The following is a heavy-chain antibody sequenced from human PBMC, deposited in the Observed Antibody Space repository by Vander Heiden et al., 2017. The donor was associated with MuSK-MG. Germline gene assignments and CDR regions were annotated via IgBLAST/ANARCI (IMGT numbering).Heavy chain of an antibody. CDR1: GYSISRSYY. CDR2: FSQSGGT. Sequence: QVLLQESGPGLVKPSETLSLTCTVSGYSISRSYYWGWMRQSPGKGLEWIGSFSQSGGTYYSPSLKSRVTISEDTSRNQFSLKVSSVTAADTAVYFCATNLPFERHYFEYWGQGILVTVSS. D-gene: IGHD2-8*01. CDR3: ATNLPFERHYFEY. V-gene: IGHV4-38-2*02. J-gene: IGHJ4*02.